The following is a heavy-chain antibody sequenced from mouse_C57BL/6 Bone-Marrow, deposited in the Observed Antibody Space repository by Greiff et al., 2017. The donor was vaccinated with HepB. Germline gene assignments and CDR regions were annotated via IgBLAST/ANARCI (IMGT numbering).Heavy chain of an antibody. CDR3: TTSYYSKGWYFDV. D-gene: IGHD2-5*01. Sequence: EVQLQHSGAELVRPGASVKLSCTASGFNIKDDYMHWVKQRPEQGLEWIGWIDPENGDTEYASKFQGKATITADTSSNTAYLQLSSLTSEDTAVYYCTTSYYSKGWYFDVWGTGTTVTVSS. V-gene: IGHV14-4*01. CDR2: IDPENGDT. J-gene: IGHJ1*03. CDR1: GFNIKDDY.